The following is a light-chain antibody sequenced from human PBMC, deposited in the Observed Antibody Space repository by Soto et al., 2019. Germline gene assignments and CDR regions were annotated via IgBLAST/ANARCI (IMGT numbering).Light chain of an antibody. CDR1: SSDVGAYNY. CDR2: EVS. V-gene: IGLV2-14*01. Sequence: QSALTQPASVSGSPGQSITISCTGTSSDVGAYNYVSWYQQHPGKAPKLMIYEVSNRPSGVSNRFSGSKSGNTASLAISGLQAEDEADDYCSSYTGSSTYVFGTGTKVTVL. CDR3: SSYTGSSTYV. J-gene: IGLJ1*01.